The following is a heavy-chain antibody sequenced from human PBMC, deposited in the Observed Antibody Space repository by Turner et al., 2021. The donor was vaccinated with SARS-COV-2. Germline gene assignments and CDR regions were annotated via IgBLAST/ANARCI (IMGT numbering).Heavy chain of an antibody. CDR2: IDPSGRT. CDR1: GGAFSNHF. CDR3: ARVGSSLGARLNMGRPAITPKRSGIDF. Sequence: QVQLQQWGAGLLKPSETLSLTCAVYGGAFSNHFWTWIRQPPGKGLEWMGEIDPSGRTKYKSSLGSRVTISVDTPKKQFSLSLSSVTAADTAVYYCARVGSSLGARLNMGRPAITPKRSGIDFWGQGSLVTVSS. J-gene: IGHJ4*02. V-gene: IGHV4-34*02. D-gene: IGHD3-10*01.